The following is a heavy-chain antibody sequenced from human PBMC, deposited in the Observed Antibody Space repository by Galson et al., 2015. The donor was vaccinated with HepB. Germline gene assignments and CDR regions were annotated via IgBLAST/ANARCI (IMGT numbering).Heavy chain of an antibody. CDR1: GFTFSSYA. V-gene: IGHV3-30*04. CDR2: ISYDGSNK. Sequence: SLRLSCAASGFTFSSYAMHWVRQAPGKGLEWVAVISYDGSNKYYADSVKGRFTISRDNSKNTLYLQMNSLRAEDTAVYYCARDATMGIVGATWQYWGQGTLVTVSS. D-gene: IGHD1-26*01. J-gene: IGHJ4*02. CDR3: ARDATMGIVGATWQY.